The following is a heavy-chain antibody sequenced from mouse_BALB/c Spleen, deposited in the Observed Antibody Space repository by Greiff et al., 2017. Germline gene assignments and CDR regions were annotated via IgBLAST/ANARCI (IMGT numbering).Heavy chain of an antibody. CDR3: ARATYYRYDGYAMDY. CDR2: IWGDGST. CDR1: GFSLTGYG. Sequence: VKLVESGPGLVAPSQSLSITCTVSGFSLTGYGVNWVRQPPGKGLEWLGMIWGDGSTDYNSALKSRLSISKDNSKSQVFLKMNSLQTDDTARYYCARATYYRYDGYAMDYWGQGTSVTVSS. D-gene: IGHD2-14*01. J-gene: IGHJ4*01. V-gene: IGHV2-6-7*01.